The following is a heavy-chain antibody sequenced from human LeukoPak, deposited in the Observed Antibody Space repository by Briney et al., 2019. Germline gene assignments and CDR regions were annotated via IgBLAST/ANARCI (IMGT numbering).Heavy chain of an antibody. J-gene: IGHJ6*04. CDR2: IWYDGSNK. V-gene: IGHV3-33*01. D-gene: IGHD3-9*01. CDR1: GFTFNNYG. Sequence: SGRSLRLSCAASGFTFNNYGMHWVRQAPGKGLEWMALIWYDGSNKYDADSVKGRFTISRDNSKNTLYLQMNSLRAEDTAVYYCSREYFDWSRNYSYGMDVGGKGTTVTVSS. CDR3: SREYFDWSRNYSYGMDV.